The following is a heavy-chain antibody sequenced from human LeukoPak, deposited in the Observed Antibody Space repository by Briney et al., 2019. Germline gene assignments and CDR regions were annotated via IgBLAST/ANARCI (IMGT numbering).Heavy chain of an antibody. Sequence: SSETLSLTCTVSGGSISSYYWSWIRQPPGKGLEGIGYIYYSGGTNYNPSLKSRVTLSVDTSKNQFSLKLSSVTAADTAVYYCARSWRGSYFAYYYYYYMDVWGKGTTVTVSS. J-gene: IGHJ6*03. V-gene: IGHV4-59*01. CDR1: GGSISSYY. CDR3: ARSWRGSYFAYYYYYYMDV. CDR2: IYYSGGT. D-gene: IGHD1-26*01.